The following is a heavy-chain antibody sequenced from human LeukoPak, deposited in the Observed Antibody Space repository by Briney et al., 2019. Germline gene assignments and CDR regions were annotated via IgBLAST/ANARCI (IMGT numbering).Heavy chain of an antibody. V-gene: IGHV4-39*02. CDR3: ARTVGTHRFDY. Sequence: SETLSLTCTISGGSIFSRSHYWGWVSQPPGKGLEWIVSIYYTGETHYNPSLQSRAFMSVDTSNNHFSLKLTSVTAPNTAVYYCARTVGTHRFDYWGQGTLVTVSS. J-gene: IGHJ4*02. CDR1: GGSIFSRSHY. D-gene: IGHD4-23*01. CDR2: IYYTGET.